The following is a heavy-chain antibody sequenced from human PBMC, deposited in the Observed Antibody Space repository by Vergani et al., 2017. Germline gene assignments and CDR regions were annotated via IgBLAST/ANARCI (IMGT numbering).Heavy chain of an antibody. CDR3: AREGVAYCSSTSCYTHWFDP. V-gene: IGHV1-69*01. CDR2: IIPIFGTA. Sequence: QVQLAQSGAEVKKPGSSVKVSCKASGGTFSSYAISWVRQAPGQGLEWMGGIIPIFGTANYAQKFQGRVTITADESTSTAYMELSSLRSEDTAVYYCAREGVAYCSSTSCYTHWFDPWGQGTLVTVSS. CDR1: GGTFSSYA. J-gene: IGHJ5*02. D-gene: IGHD2-2*02.